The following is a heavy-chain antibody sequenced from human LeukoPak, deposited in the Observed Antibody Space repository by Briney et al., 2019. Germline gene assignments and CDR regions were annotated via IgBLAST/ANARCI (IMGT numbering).Heavy chain of an antibody. Sequence: PGRSVRLSCAASGFTFSSYAMHWVRQAPGKGLEWVAFISYDGSNKYYADSMKGRFTIVRDNSKNTTYLQMNSLRAEDTAAYYCARGRARYYESSGYYDFDYWGQGTLVTVSS. CDR2: ISYDGSNK. J-gene: IGHJ4*02. D-gene: IGHD3-22*01. CDR1: GFTFSSYA. V-gene: IGHV3-30-3*01. CDR3: ARGRARYYESSGYYDFDY.